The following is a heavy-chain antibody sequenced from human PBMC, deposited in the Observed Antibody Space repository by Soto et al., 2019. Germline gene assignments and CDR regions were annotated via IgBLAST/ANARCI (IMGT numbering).Heavy chain of an antibody. J-gene: IGHJ2*01. CDR3: ARGLDYYGSGVPPYFDL. CDR2: IKSKTDGGTT. D-gene: IGHD3-10*01. CDR1: GFTFSNAW. Sequence: EVQLVESGGGLVKPGGSLRLSCAASGFTFSNAWMSWVRQAPGKGLEWVGRIKSKTDGGTTDYAAPVKGRFTISRDDSKNTLYLQMNSLRAGDTAVYYCARGLDYYGSGVPPYFDLWGRGTLVTVSS. V-gene: IGHV3-15*01.